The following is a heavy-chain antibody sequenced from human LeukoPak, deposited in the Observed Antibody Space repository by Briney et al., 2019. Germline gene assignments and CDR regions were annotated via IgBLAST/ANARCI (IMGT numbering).Heavy chain of an antibody. J-gene: IGHJ5*02. CDR2: ISGSTTYI. Sequence: PGGSLRLSCAASGFTVSNNYMTWVRQAPGKGLEWVSSISGSTTYIDYADSVKGRFTISRDNAHNSLYLQMNSLRAEDTAVYYCARRERRSNWFDPWGQGILVTVSS. D-gene: IGHD2-15*01. CDR1: GFTVSNNY. V-gene: IGHV3-21*01. CDR3: ARRERRSNWFDP.